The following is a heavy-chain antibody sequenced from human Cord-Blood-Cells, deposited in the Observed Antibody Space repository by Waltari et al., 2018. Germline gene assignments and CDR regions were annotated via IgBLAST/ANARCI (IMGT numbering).Heavy chain of an antibody. Sequence: QVPLQQWGAGLLQPSETLSLTCAVYGGSFSGYYWSWIRQPPGKGLEWMGEINHSGSTNYNPSLKSRVTISVDTSKNQFSLKLSSVTAADTAVYYCARRGGSYWSQGTLVTVSS. J-gene: IGHJ4*02. CDR1: GGSFSGYY. CDR3: ARRGGSY. CDR2: INHSGST. V-gene: IGHV4-34*01. D-gene: IGHD1-26*01.